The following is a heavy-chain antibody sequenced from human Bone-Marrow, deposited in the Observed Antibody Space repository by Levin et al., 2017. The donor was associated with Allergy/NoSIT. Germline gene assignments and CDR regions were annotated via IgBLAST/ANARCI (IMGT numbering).Heavy chain of an antibody. V-gene: IGHV4-34*01. CDR2: INHSGST. CDR1: GGSFSGYY. CDR3: AGLVERDP. Sequence: SETLSLTCAVYGGSFSGYYWSWIRQPPGKGLEWIGEINHSGSTNYNPSLKSRVTISVDTSKNQFSLELSSVTAADTAIYYCAGLVERDPWGQGTLVTVSS. J-gene: IGHJ5*02.